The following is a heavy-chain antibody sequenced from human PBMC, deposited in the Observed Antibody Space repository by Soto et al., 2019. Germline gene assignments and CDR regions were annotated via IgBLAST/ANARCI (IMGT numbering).Heavy chain of an antibody. CDR1: GFTFSSYS. J-gene: IGHJ4*02. CDR2: ISSSSSYI. Sequence: LRLSCAASGFTFSSYSMNWVRQAPGKGLEWVSSISSSSSYIYYADSVKGRFTISRDNAKNSLYLQMNSLRAEDTAVYYCARLDSSGWVLFDYWGQGTLVTVSS. CDR3: ARLDSSGWVLFDY. D-gene: IGHD6-19*01. V-gene: IGHV3-21*01.